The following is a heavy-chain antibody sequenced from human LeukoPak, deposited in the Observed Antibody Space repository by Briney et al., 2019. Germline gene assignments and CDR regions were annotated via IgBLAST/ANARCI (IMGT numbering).Heavy chain of an antibody. D-gene: IGHD4-17*01. Sequence: GRSLRLSCADSGFTFDDYAMHWVRQAPGKGLEWVSGISWNSGSIGYADSVKGRFTISRDNAKNSLYLQMNSLRAEDTALYYCAKDMDYGDYERAFDIWGQGTMVTVSS. V-gene: IGHV3-9*01. CDR3: AKDMDYGDYERAFDI. CDR1: GFTFDDYA. J-gene: IGHJ3*02. CDR2: ISWNSGSI.